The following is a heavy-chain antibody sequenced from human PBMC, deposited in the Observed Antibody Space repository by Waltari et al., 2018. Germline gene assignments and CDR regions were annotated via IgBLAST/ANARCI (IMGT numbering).Heavy chain of an antibody. CDR2: IHGSGRT. D-gene: IGHD2-15*01. Sequence: QLQLQESGPGLVKPSGTLSLTCTVSGDSISSSYWWSWVRQPPGKGLDWIGQIHGSGRTNYNPSLESRVTISLDTSNNQFSLKVTSATASDTAVYYCARDRGRGLYLDSWGQGALVTVSP. CDR1: GDSISSSYW. V-gene: IGHV4-4*02. J-gene: IGHJ4*02. CDR3: ARDRGRGLYLDS.